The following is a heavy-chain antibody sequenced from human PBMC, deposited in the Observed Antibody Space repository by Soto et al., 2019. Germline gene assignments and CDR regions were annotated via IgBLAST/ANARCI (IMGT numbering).Heavy chain of an antibody. J-gene: IGHJ4*02. CDR2: ISGSSTST. CDR1: GFTFSSYV. D-gene: IGHD3-10*01. V-gene: IGHV3-23*01. Sequence: EVQLSGSGGGLVQPGGSLRLSCAASGFTFSSYVMSWVHQAPGKGLEWVSAISGSSTSTYYADSVKGRFTISRDNSKNTLYLQMNSLRAEDTAVYYCAKDPSSGFAMENYFDYWGQGTLVTVSS. CDR3: AKDPSSGFAMENYFDY.